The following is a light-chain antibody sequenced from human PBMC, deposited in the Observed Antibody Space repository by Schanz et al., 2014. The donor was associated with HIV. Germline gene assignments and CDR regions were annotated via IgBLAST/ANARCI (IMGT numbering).Light chain of an antibody. J-gene: IGLJ3*02. CDR2: RTN. CDR1: SSKIGSNY. Sequence: QSVLTQQASASATPGQRVTISCSGFSSKIGSNYVYWYQYIPGTAPKLLIYRTNQRPSGVPDRFSGSRSGTSASLAISGVRSEDEADYYCATWDDSLSGRVFGGGTKLTVL. V-gene: IGLV1-47*01. CDR3: ATWDDSLSGRV.